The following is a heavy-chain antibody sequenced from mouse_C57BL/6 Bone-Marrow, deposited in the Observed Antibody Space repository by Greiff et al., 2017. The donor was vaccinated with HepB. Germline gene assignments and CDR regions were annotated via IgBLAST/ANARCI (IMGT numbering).Heavy chain of an antibody. J-gene: IGHJ4*01. CDR3: ARSLIYYYGSSPNYAMDY. CDR2: IWTGGGT. D-gene: IGHD1-1*01. CDR1: GFSLTSYA. Sequence: VKLVESGPGLVAPSQSLSITCTVSGFSLTSYAISWVRQPPGKGLEWLGVIWTGGGTNYNSALKSRLSISKDNSKSQVFLKMNSLQTDDTARYYCARSLIYYYGSSPNYAMDYWGQGTSVTVSS. V-gene: IGHV2-9-1*01.